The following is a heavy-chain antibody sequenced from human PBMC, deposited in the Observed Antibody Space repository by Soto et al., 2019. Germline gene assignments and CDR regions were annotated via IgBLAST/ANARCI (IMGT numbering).Heavy chain of an antibody. CDR3: ARNIDLSGGWFDL. CDR2: VSAYSGDT. V-gene: IGHV1-18*04. CDR1: GYTFTTYG. J-gene: IGHJ5*02. Sequence: QIQLVQSGAEVKKPGASVEVSCKASGYTFTTYGINWVRQAPGQGLEWMGWVSAYSGDTQYAQTVQGRVTMTTDTSTSTAYVELRSLRTDDTAVYYCARNIDLSGGWFDLWGQGTLVTVSS. D-gene: IGHD3-9*01.